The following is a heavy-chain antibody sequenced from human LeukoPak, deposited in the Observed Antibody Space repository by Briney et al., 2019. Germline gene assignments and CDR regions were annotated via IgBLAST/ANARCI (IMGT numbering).Heavy chain of an antibody. CDR1: GGSISSSSYY. Sequence: SETLSLTCTVSGGSISSSSYYWGWIRQPPGKGLEWIGSIYYSGSTCYNPSLKSRVTISVDTSKNQFSLKLNSVTAADTAVYYCARAGEMATTWPAFDIWGQGTMVTVSS. D-gene: IGHD5-24*01. V-gene: IGHV4-39*07. CDR2: IYYSGST. J-gene: IGHJ3*02. CDR3: ARAGEMATTWPAFDI.